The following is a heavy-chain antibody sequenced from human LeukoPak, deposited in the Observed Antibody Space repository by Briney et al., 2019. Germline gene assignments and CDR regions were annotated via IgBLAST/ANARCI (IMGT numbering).Heavy chain of an antibody. CDR2: IWYDGSNK. Sequence: GGSLRLSCAAPGFTFSSYGMHWVRQAPGKGLEWVAVIWYDGSNKYYADSVKGRFTISRDNSKNTLYLQMNSLGAEDTAVYYCAKDLYYYYDSSGPFDYWGQGTLVTVSS. J-gene: IGHJ4*02. CDR3: AKDLYYYYDSSGPFDY. V-gene: IGHV3-33*06. CDR1: GFTFSSYG. D-gene: IGHD3-22*01.